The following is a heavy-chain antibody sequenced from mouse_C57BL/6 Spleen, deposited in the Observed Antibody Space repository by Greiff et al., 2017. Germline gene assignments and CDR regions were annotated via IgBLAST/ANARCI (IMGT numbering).Heavy chain of an antibody. D-gene: IGHD2-5*01. Sequence: VQLQQSGAELARPGASVKMSCKASGYTFTSYTMHWVKQRPGQGLEWIGYINPSSGYTKYNQKFKDKATLTADKSSSTAYMQLSSLTSEDSAVYYSASPYYSNPHWYFDVWGTGTTVTVSS. J-gene: IGHJ1*03. CDR1: GYTFTSYT. CDR2: INPSSGYT. V-gene: IGHV1-4*01. CDR3: ASPYYSNPHWYFDV.